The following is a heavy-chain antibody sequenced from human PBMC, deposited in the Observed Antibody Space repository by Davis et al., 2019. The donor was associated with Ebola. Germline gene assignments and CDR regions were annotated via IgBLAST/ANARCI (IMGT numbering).Heavy chain of an antibody. CDR1: LFSLSPSAMC. D-gene: IGHD1-7*01. CDR3: ARNGGITGTTNDMDA. V-gene: IGHV2-70*11. Sequence: GPTLVKLPHTLTLPRTFPLFSLSPSAMCVTLVLQRPGKALDWLARFDWHDFTYFSTSLKTRLTISKDTSRNQLVLTITNMDPADTATYYCARNGGITGTTNDMDAWGQGTTVTVS. CDR2: FDWHDFT. J-gene: IGHJ6*02.